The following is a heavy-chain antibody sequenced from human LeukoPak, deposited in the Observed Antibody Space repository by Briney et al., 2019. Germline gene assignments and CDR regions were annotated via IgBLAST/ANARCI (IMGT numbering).Heavy chain of an antibody. CDR1: GFTFSDYY. CDR3: ARAKHECSSTSCYPREGFDY. D-gene: IGHD2-2*01. J-gene: IGHJ4*02. V-gene: IGHV3-11*01. CDR2: ISSSGSTI. Sequence: GGSLRLSCAASGFTFSDYYMSWIRQAPGKGLERVSYISSSGSTIYYADSVKGRFTISRDNAKNSLYLQMNSLRAEDTAVYYCARAKHECSSTSCYPREGFDYWGQGTLVTVSS.